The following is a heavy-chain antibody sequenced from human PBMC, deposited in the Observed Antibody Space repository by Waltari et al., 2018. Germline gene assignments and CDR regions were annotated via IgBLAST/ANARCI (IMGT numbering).Heavy chain of an antibody. CDR1: GFTFSTDA. CDR3: AKGGVYYTAY. V-gene: IGHV3-23*01. Sequence: EVLLLESGGGLVQPGGSLRLSCAASGFTFSTDAMSWVRQAPVKGLEWVSAIRGSGDNTYYADSVKGRFTISRDNSKNTLYLQMNNLRAEDTAVYYCAKGGVYYTAYWGQGTLVTVSP. CDR2: IRGSGDNT. J-gene: IGHJ4*02. D-gene: IGHD3-16*01.